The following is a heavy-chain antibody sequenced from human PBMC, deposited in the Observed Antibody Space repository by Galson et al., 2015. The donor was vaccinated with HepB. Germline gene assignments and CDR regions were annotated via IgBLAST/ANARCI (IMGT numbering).Heavy chain of an antibody. J-gene: IGHJ4*02. V-gene: IGHV3-33*01. Sequence: SLRLSCAASGFTFSRDSMHWVRQAPGKGPEWVAVIWHDGGNKYYADSVKGRFTISRDNSKNTVSLQMNSLREEDTAVYYCARSMQVVAAADHWGQGTLVTVSS. D-gene: IGHD6-13*01. CDR1: GFTFSRDS. CDR3: ARSMQVVAAADH. CDR2: IWHDGGNK.